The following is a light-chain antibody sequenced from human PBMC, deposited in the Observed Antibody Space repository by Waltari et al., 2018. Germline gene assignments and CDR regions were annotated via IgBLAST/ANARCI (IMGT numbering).Light chain of an antibody. J-gene: IGKJ1*01. Sequence: EIVMTQSPATLSVSLGERATLSCGASQSVSNHVAWYQQKPGQAPRLLISDASTRATGIPARFIGRGSGTEFTLTINSLQSEDCAVYYCQQYDVWWTFGQGTKVAIK. V-gene: IGKV3-15*01. CDR2: DAS. CDR3: QQYDVWWT. CDR1: QSVSNH.